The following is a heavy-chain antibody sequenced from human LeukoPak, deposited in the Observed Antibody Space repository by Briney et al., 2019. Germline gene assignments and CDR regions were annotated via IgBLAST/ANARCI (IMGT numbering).Heavy chain of an antibody. V-gene: IGHV1-69*13. CDR2: IIPIFGTA. J-gene: IGHJ4*02. CDR3: ARYPLSYSGNWHYYFDY. D-gene: IGHD6-13*01. Sequence: SVKVSCKASGGTFSSYAISWVRQAPGQGLEWMGGIIPIFGTANYAQKFQGRVTITADESTSTAYMELRSLRSDDTAVYYCARYPLSYSGNWHYYFDYWGQGPWSPSPQ. CDR1: GGTFSSYA.